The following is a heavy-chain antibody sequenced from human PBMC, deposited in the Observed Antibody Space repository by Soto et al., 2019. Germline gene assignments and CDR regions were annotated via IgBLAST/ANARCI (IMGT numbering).Heavy chain of an antibody. CDR3: ARDAPIVVALYGMDV. D-gene: IGHD3-22*01. Sequence: GGSLRLSCAASGFTFSSYSMNWVRQAPGKGLEWVSYISSSSSTIYYADSVKGRFIISRDNAKNSLYLQMNSLRDEDTAVYYCARDAPIVVALYGMDVWGQGTTVTVSS. J-gene: IGHJ6*02. V-gene: IGHV3-48*02. CDR2: ISSSSSTI. CDR1: GFTFSSYS.